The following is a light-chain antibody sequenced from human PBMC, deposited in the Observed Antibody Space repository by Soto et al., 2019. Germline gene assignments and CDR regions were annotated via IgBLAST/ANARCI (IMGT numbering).Light chain of an antibody. CDR2: LNSDGSH. Sequence: QSVLTQSPSASDSLGASVKLTCTLSSGHSSYAIAWHQQQPEKGPRYLMKLNSDGSHSKGDGIPDRFSGSSSGAERYLTISSLQSEDEADYYCQTWGTGIVVFGGGTKLTVL. CDR3: QTWGTGIVV. J-gene: IGLJ2*01. CDR1: SGHSSYA. V-gene: IGLV4-69*01.